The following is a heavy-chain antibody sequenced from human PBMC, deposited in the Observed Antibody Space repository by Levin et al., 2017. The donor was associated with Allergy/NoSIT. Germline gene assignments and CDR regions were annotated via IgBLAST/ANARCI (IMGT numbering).Heavy chain of an antibody. J-gene: IGHJ4*02. CDR3: ARGGPPNYDYNWGSYRDGYFDY. CDR1: GFTLGDYA. Sequence: PGESLKISCTGSGFTLGDYAMSWVRQAPGKGLEWVGFIRNKAHGGTTEYAASVKGRLTISRDDSKSIAYLQMNSLKTEDTAVYFCARGGPPNYDYNWGSYRDGYFDYWGQGALVTVSS. D-gene: IGHD3-16*02. V-gene: IGHV3-49*04. CDR2: IRNKAHGGTT.